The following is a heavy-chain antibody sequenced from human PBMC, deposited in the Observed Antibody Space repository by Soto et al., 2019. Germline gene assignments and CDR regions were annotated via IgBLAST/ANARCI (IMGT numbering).Heavy chain of an antibody. J-gene: IGHJ6*02. D-gene: IGHD3-10*01. CDR3: ATSSVGFFYYYYGLDV. Sequence: EVQLVESGGGLVQPGGSLRLSCAASGFTFTHAWMHWVRQAPGKGLEWVGRIRSKTDGGTADYAAPVKGRFTISRDDSKNTLFLQMDSLRIDDTAVFYCATSSVGFFYYYYGLDVWGQGTTVTVSS. CDR2: IRSKTDGGTA. CDR1: GFTFTHAW. V-gene: IGHV3-15*07.